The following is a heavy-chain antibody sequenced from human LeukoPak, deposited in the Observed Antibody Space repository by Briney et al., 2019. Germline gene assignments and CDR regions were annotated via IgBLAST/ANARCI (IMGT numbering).Heavy chain of an antibody. CDR2: ITSGGDYI. D-gene: IGHD3-9*01. V-gene: IGHV3-21*01. Sequence: GGSLRLSCAASGFTFNTFNMNWVRQAPGKGLEWVSSITSGGDYIYYADSVKGRFTTSRDNAKNSLSLQLNSLRVEDTTVYYCARGHYDVLAASYKWTPDYWGQGTLVTVSS. J-gene: IGHJ4*02. CDR1: GFTFNTFN. CDR3: ARGHYDVLAASYKWTPDY.